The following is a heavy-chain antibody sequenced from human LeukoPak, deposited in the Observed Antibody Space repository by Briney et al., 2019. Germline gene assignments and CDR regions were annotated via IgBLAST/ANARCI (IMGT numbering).Heavy chain of an antibody. CDR3: AKGGYYDSSGYGAGYYFDY. J-gene: IGHJ4*02. Sequence: GRSLRLSCAASGFTFSSYAMHWVRRAPGKGLEWVAVISYDGSNKYYADSVKGRFTISRDNSKSTVYLQMNSLRAEDTAVYYCAKGGYYDSSGYGAGYYFDYWGQGTLVTVSS. CDR1: GFTFSSYA. V-gene: IGHV3-30*04. D-gene: IGHD3-22*01. CDR2: ISYDGSNK.